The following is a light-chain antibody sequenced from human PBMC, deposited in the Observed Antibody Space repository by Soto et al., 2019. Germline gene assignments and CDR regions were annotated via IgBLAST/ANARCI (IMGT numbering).Light chain of an antibody. CDR1: QSLVHSDGIAY. CDR2: KVS. Sequence: DDAMTQSPLSLPVALGQPASISCRSNQSLVHSDGIAYFSWFQQRPGRSPRSLIYKVSNRDSGVPARFSGSGSGTDFALKISRVEAEDVGVYYCMQGTHWPITFGQGTRLEI. CDR3: MQGTHWPIT. V-gene: IGKV2-30*02. J-gene: IGKJ5*01.